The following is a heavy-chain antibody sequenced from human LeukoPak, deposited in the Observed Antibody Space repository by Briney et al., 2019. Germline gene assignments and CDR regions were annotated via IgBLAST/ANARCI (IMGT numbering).Heavy chain of an antibody. CDR1: GFTFSDYT. CDR3: AREGFTLDY. V-gene: IGHV3-21*01. J-gene: IGHJ4*02. Sequence: GGSLRLSCAASGFTFSDYTMNWVRQAPGKGLEWLSCISRGGSYIYYADSVKGRFTISRDNAKNSLYLQMNSLRAEDTAVYYCAREGFTLDYWGQGTLVTVSS. CDR2: ISRGGSYI.